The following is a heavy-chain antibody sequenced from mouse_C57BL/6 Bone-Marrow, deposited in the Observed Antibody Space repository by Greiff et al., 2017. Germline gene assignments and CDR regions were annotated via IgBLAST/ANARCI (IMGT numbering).Heavy chain of an antibody. D-gene: IGHD1-1*01. CDR2: IYPRDGST. Sequence: VQLQQSGPELVKPGASVKLSCKASGYTFTSYDINWVKQRPGQGLEWIGWIYPRDGSTKYNEKFKSKATLTVDKPSSTAYMQLSSLTSEDSAVYYCARNMGITTVVPFDYWGQGTTLTVSS. V-gene: IGHV1-85*01. J-gene: IGHJ2*01. CDR3: ARNMGITTVVPFDY. CDR1: GYTFTSYD.